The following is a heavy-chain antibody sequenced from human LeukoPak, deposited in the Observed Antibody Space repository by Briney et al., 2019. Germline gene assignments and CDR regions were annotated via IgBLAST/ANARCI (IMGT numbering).Heavy chain of an antibody. J-gene: IGHJ5*02. CDR2: MNPNSGNT. Sequence: ASVKVSCKASGYTFTTYDINWARQATGQGLEWMGWMNPNSGNTGYAQKFQGRVTMTRNTSISTAYMELSSQRSEDTGGYDCARVPNKTDGGNAGSAWFDPWGQRTLVTVSS. CDR3: ARVPNKTDGGNAGSAWFDP. CDR1: GYTFTTYD. V-gene: IGHV1-8*01. D-gene: IGHD4-23*01.